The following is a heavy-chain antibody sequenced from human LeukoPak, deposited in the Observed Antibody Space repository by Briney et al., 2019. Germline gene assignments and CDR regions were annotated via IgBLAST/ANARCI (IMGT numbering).Heavy chain of an antibody. D-gene: IGHD5-12*01. J-gene: IGHJ6*02. CDR1: GXTFTGYS. Sequence: GGSLRLSCAASGXTFTGYSMNWFRQAPGKGLEWVSYITITSDKIYYADSVKGRFTISRDNAKNSLYLQMNSLRAEDTAVYYCARNLKSGYDLDPYYYYYGMDVWGQGTTVTVSS. V-gene: IGHV3-48*04. CDR2: ITITSDKI. CDR3: ARNLKSGYDLDPYYYYYGMDV.